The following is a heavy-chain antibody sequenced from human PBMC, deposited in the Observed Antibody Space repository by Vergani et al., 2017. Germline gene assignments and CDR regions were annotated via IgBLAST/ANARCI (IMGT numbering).Heavy chain of an antibody. J-gene: IGHJ5*02. CDR1: GGSFSGYY. D-gene: IGHD2-15*01. CDR2: INHSGST. CDR3: ARRAPVRVVVAATWVNWFDP. Sequence: QVQLQQWGAGLLKPSETLSLTCAVYGGSFSGYYWSWIRQPPGKGLEWIGEINHSGSTNYNPSLKSRVTISVDTSKNQFSLKLSSVTAADTAVYYCARRAPVRVVVAATWVNWFDPWGQGTLVTVSS. V-gene: IGHV4-34*01.